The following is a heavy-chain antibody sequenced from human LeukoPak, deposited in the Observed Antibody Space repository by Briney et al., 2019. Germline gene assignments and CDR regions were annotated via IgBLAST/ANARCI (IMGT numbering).Heavy chain of an antibody. Sequence: ASVQVSCKASRGTFSSYAISWVRQAPGQGLEWMGRIIPIFGTANYAQKFQGRVTITADKSTSTAYMELSSLRSEDTAVYYCARDHPPTVTLYYYYYMDVWGKGTTVTVSS. J-gene: IGHJ6*03. CDR2: IIPIFGTA. CDR1: RGTFSSYA. V-gene: IGHV1-69*06. D-gene: IGHD4-17*01. CDR3: ARDHPPTVTLYYYYYMDV.